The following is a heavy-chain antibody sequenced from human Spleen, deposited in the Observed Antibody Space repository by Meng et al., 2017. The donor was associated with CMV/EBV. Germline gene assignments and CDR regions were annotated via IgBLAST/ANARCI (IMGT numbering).Heavy chain of an antibody. Sequence: ASVKVSCKASGYTFTSYDINWVRQATGQGLEWMGWMNPNSGNTGYAQKFQGRVTITRNTSISTAYMELSSLRSDDTAVYYCARDLIVSYDFWSARPQPAGYWGQGTLVTVSS. CDR1: GYTFTSYD. D-gene: IGHD3-3*01. J-gene: IGHJ4*02. CDR2: MNPNSGNT. V-gene: IGHV1-8*03. CDR3: ARDLIVSYDFWSARPQPAGY.